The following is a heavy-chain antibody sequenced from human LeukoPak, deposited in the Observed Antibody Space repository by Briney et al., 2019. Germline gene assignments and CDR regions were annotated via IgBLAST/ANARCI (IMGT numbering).Heavy chain of an antibody. V-gene: IGHV4-59*01. J-gene: IGHJ4*02. Sequence: SETPSLTCTVSGGSISSYYWSWIRQPPGKGLEWIGYISYSGSTNYNPSLKSRVTISVDTSKKQFSLKLSSVTAADTAVYYCARASGLLRFLEWLPAYFDYWGQGTLVTVSS. CDR1: GGSISSYY. CDR2: ISYSGST. D-gene: IGHD3-3*01. CDR3: ARASGLLRFLEWLPAYFDY.